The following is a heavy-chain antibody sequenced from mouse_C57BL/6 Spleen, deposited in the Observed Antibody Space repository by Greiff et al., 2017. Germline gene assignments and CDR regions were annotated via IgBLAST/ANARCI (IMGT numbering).Heavy chain of an antibody. CDR3: ARYPPYSNYWYFDD. CDR1: GYAFSSSW. J-gene: IGHJ1*03. V-gene: IGHV1-82*01. CDR2: IYPGGGDT. Sequence: VQLQQSGPELVKPGASVKLSCKASGYAFSSSWMNWVKQRPGKGLEWIGRIYPGGGDTNYNGKFKGKATLTADKSSSTAYMQLSSLTSEDSAVYFGARYPPYSNYWYFDDWGTGTTVTVSS. D-gene: IGHD2-5*01.